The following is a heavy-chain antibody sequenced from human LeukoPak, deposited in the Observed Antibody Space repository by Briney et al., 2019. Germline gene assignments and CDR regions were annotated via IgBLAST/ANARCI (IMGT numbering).Heavy chain of an antibody. V-gene: IGHV4-30-2*01. D-gene: IGHD1-14*01. J-gene: IGHJ2*01. CDR2: IYHSGST. Sequence: SQTLSLTCAVSGGSISSGGYSWSWIRQPPGKGLEWIGYIYHSGSTYYNPSLKGRVTISVDRSKNQFSLKLSSVTAADTAVYYCASSGKSDWYFDLWGRGTLVTVSS. CDR3: ASSGKSDWYFDL. CDR1: GGSISSGGYS.